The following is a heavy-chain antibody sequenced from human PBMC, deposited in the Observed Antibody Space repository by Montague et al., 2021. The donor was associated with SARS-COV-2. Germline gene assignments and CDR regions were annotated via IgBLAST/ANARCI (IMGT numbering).Heavy chain of an antibody. CDR3: ASGREGNYNVMDV. V-gene: IGHV6-1*01. D-gene: IGHD1-1*01. CDR1: GGSVSSNSAT. J-gene: IGHJ6*02. CDR2: TYYRSKWYN. Sequence: CAISGGSVSSNSATWNWVRQSPSRGLEWLGRTYYRSKWYNDYAVSVRGRVTINPDTSKNQFSLQLNSVTPEDTAIYYCASGREGNYNVMDVWGQGTPVTVSS.